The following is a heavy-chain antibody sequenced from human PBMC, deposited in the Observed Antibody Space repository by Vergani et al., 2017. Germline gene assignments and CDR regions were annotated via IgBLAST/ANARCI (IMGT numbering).Heavy chain of an antibody. V-gene: IGHV1-3*01. J-gene: IGHJ5*02. CDR1: GYTFTSYA. CDR3: ARVGQLTHYGFDP. Sequence: QVQLVQSGAEVKKPGASVKVSCKASGYTFTSYAMHWVRQAPGQRLEWMGWTNAGNGNTKYSQKFQGRGTITRDTSASTAYMELSSLRSEDTAVYYSARVGQLTHYGFDPWGQGTLVTVSS. CDR2: TNAGNGNT. D-gene: IGHD4-17*01.